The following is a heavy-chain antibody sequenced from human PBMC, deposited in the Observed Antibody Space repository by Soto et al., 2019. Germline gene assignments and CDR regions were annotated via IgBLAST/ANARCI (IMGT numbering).Heavy chain of an antibody. CDR1: GGSISSYY. CDR3: ARDHRVWFGEFKWGGNYYYGMDV. CDR2: IYYSGST. D-gene: IGHD3-10*01. J-gene: IGHJ6*02. Sequence: SETLSLTCTVSGGSISSYYWSWIRQPPGKGLEWIGYIYYSGSTNYNPSLKSRVTISGDTSKNQFSLKLSSVTAADTAVYYCARDHRVWFGEFKWGGNYYYGMDVWGQGTTVTVSS. V-gene: IGHV4-59*01.